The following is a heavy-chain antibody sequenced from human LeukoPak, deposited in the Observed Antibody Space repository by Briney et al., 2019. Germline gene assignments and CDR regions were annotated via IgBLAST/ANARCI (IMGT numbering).Heavy chain of an antibody. CDR2: ISGDGGST. Sequence: GGSLRLSCAAYGFTFDDYAMHWVRHAPGKGLEWVSLISGDGGSTYYADSVKGRFTISRDNSKNSLYLQMNSLRTEDTALYYCANLGYDFWSGYYTRYYYYMDVGGKGTTVTVSS. CDR3: ANLGYDFWSGYYTRYYYYMDV. D-gene: IGHD3-3*01. V-gene: IGHV3-43*02. CDR1: GFTFDDYA. J-gene: IGHJ6*03.